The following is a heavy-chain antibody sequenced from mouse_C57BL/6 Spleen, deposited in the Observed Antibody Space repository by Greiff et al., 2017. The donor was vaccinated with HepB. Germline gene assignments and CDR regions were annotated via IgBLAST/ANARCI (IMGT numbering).Heavy chain of an antibody. CDR1: GFSLTSYG. D-gene: IGHD2-12*01. Sequence: QVQLQQSGPGLVQPSQSLSITCTVSGFSLTSYGVHWVRQSPGKGLEWLGVIWSGGSTDYNAAFISRLSISKDNSKSQVFFKMNSLQADDTAIYYCARPAYYSPYYAMDYWGQGTSVTVSS. CDR2: IWSGGST. CDR3: ARPAYYSPYYAMDY. J-gene: IGHJ4*01. V-gene: IGHV2-2*01.